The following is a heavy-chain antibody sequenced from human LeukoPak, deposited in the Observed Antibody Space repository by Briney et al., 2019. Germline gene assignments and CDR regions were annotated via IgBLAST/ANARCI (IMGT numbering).Heavy chain of an antibody. CDR3: AKERSSIPAAANY. D-gene: IGHD6-13*01. J-gene: IGHJ4*02. CDR1: GFTFSSYA. Sequence: GGSLRLSCAASGFTFSSYAMSWVRQAPGKGLEWVSAISNNGGYTYYADSVQGRFTISRDNSNNTLYLQMSSLRAEDTAVYYCAKERSSIPAAANYWGQGTLVTVSS. CDR2: ISNNGGYT. V-gene: IGHV3-23*01.